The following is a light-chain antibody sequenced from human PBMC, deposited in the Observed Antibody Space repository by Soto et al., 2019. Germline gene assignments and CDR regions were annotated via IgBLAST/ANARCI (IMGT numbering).Light chain of an antibody. CDR2: EVT. CDR3: TSYTTRTALV. Sequence: QSALTQPPSLSGSPGQSVTISCSGTRSDIGSYDRVSWYQQSPGTAPKLIIYEVTNRPSGVAGRFSGSKSGNTSSLTSSGLQAEDEADYYCTSYTTRTALVFGGGTKVTVL. V-gene: IGLV2-18*02. CDR1: RSDIGSYDR. J-gene: IGLJ3*02.